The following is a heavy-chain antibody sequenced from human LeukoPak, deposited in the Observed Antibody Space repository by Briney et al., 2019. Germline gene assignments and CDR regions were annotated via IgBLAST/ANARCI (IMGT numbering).Heavy chain of an antibody. CDR3: ARDPESGYDIYMDV. CDR2: ISSSSSYI. J-gene: IGHJ6*03. V-gene: IGHV3-21*01. D-gene: IGHD5-12*01. CDR1: GFTFSSYS. Sequence: PGGSLRPSCAASGFTFSSYSMNWVRQAPGKGLEWVSSISSSSSYIYYADSVKGRFTISRDNAKNSLYLQMNSLRAEDTAVYYCARDPESGYDIYMDVWGKGTTVTVSS.